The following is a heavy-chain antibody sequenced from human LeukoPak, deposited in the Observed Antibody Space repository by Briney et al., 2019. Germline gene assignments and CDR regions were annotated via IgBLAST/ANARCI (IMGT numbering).Heavy chain of an antibody. Sequence: PGGSLRLSCAASGVTVSSNYMSWVRQAPGKGLEWVSVIYSGGSTYYADSVKGRFTISRHNSKNTLHLQMNSLRAEDTAVYYCARGGHSGYDSGSIWFDPWGQGTLVTVSS. J-gene: IGHJ5*02. D-gene: IGHD5-12*01. CDR3: ARGGHSGYDSGSIWFDP. CDR2: IYSGGST. CDR1: GVTVSSNY. V-gene: IGHV3-53*04.